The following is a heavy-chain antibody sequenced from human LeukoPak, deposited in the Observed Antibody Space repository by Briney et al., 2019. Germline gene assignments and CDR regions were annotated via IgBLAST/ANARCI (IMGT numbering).Heavy chain of an antibody. Sequence: SVKVSCKASGYTFTGYYMHWGRQAPGQGLEWMGWINPNSGGTNYAQKFQGRVTMTRDTSISTAYMELSRLRSDDTAVYYCARDVIVPAANWFDPWGQGTLVTVSS. D-gene: IGHD2-2*01. CDR2: INPNSGGT. J-gene: IGHJ5*02. CDR3: ARDVIVPAANWFDP. CDR1: GYTFTGYY. V-gene: IGHV1-2*02.